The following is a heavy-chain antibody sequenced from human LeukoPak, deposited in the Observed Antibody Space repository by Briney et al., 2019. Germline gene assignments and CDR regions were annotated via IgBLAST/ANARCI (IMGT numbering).Heavy chain of an antibody. V-gene: IGHV3-74*01. Sequence: PGGSLRLSCAASGFTFSSYWMHWVRQAPGTRLVWVSRINSDGSSISYADSVKGRFTISRDNAKNTLYLPMNSLRAEDTAVYYCARDGWSTQLIDYWGQGTLVTVSS. CDR2: INSDGSSI. J-gene: IGHJ4*02. CDR1: GFTFSSYW. CDR3: ARDGWSTQLIDY. D-gene: IGHD6-19*01.